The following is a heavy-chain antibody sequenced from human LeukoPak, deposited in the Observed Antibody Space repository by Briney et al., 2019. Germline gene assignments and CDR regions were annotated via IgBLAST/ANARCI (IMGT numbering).Heavy chain of an antibody. CDR2: ISRSGDNT. J-gene: IGHJ4*02. Sequence: GGSLRLSCAASGFTFSSYTISWVRQAPGKGLEWVSAISRSGDNTYYADSVEGRFTISRDNSKNTLYLQMNSPRAEDTAVFYCARLYGDHGDSWGQGTLVTVSS. D-gene: IGHD4-17*01. V-gene: IGHV3-23*01. CDR3: ARLYGDHGDS. CDR1: GFTFSSYT.